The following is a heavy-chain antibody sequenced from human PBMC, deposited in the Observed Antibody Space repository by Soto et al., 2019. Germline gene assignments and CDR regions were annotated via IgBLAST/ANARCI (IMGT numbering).Heavy chain of an antibody. D-gene: IGHD6-6*01. J-gene: IGHJ6*02. Sequence: GESLKISFKGSGYSFTIYWIGWVRQMPGKGLEWMGIIYPGDSDTRYSPSFQGQVTISADKSISTAYLQWSSLKASDTAMYYCERLARRSSGYYYGMDVWGQGTTVTVSS. CDR2: IYPGDSDT. CDR1: GYSFTIYW. CDR3: ERLARRSSGYYYGMDV. V-gene: IGHV5-51*01.